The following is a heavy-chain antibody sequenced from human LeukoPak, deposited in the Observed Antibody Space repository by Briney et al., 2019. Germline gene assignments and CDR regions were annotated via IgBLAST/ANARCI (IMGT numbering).Heavy chain of an antibody. Sequence: PGGSLRLSCAASGFTFSSYGMHWVRQAPGKGLEWVAFIRYDGSNKYYANSVKGRFTISRDNAKSSLYLQMNSLRAEDTAVYYCARVRNGYYDSSGYTIDYWGQGTLVTVSS. CDR2: IRYDGSNK. V-gene: IGHV3-30*02. D-gene: IGHD3-22*01. CDR1: GFTFSSYG. CDR3: ARVRNGYYDSSGYTIDY. J-gene: IGHJ4*02.